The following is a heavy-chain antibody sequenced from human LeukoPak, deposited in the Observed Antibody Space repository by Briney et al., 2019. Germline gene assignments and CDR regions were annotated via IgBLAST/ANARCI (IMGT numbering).Heavy chain of an antibody. CDR1: GYTLTGYY. D-gene: IGHD1-26*01. Sequence: ASVKVSCKASGYTLTGYYMHWVRQVPGQGLEWMGRINPNSGGTNYAQKFQGRVTMTRDTSISTAYMELSRLRSDDTAVYYCARNSGSYSFWFDPWGQGTLVTVSS. J-gene: IGHJ5*02. V-gene: IGHV1-2*06. CDR2: INPNSGGT. CDR3: ARNSGSYSFWFDP.